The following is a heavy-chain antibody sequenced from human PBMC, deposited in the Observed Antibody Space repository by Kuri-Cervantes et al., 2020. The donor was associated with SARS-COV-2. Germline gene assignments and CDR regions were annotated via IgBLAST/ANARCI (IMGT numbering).Heavy chain of an antibody. V-gene: IGHV1-2*02. D-gene: IGHD4-23*01. Sequence: ASVKVSCKASGYTFTSYYMHWVRQAPGQGLEWMGWTNPNSGGTNYAQKYQGRVTMTRDTSISTAYMELSRLRSDDTAVYYCASLGDSNEGPDYGGNSERDYWGQGTLVTVSS. CDR2: TNPNSGGT. CDR1: GYTFTSYY. J-gene: IGHJ4*02. CDR3: ASLGDSNEGPDYGGNSERDY.